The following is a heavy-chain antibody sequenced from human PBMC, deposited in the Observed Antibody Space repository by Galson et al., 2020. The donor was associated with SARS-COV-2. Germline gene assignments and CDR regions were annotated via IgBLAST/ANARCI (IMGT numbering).Heavy chain of an antibody. D-gene: IGHD4-17*01. J-gene: IGHJ4*02. CDR3: AKDHGDYSAFFDY. CDR2: ISAGGGNT. V-gene: IGHV3-23*01. CDR1: GFTLTSYA. Sequence: GGSLRLSCVASGFTLTSYAMSWVRQAPGKGLEWVSAISAGGGNTYFADSVKGRFTISRDISRNTLYLQMNSLRVDDTAVYFCAKDHGDYSAFFDYWGQGTLGTVSS.